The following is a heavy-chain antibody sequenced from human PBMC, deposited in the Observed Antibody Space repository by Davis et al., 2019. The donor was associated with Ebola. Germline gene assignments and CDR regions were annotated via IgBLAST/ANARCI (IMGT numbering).Heavy chain of an antibody. CDR3: AKSGGSSGWYYFDY. CDR2: IAYDSSSK. Sequence: PGGSLRLSCAASGSIFSDYGMQWVRQAPGKGLEWVAVIAYDSSSKFYADSVKGRFTISRDNSQNTLYLQMNSLRAEDTAVYYCAKSGGSSGWYYFDYWGQGTLVTVSS. CDR1: GSIFSDYG. J-gene: IGHJ4*02. V-gene: IGHV3-30*18. D-gene: IGHD6-19*01.